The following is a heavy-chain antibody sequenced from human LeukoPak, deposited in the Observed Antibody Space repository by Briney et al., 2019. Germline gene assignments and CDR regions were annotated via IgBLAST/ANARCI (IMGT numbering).Heavy chain of an antibody. D-gene: IGHD3-10*01. Sequence: SGGSLRLSCAASGFTLSSYWMSWVRQAPGKGLEWVANIKYDGSGKYYADSVKGRFTISRDNAKNSLYLQMNSLRAEDTAVYYCARGRGSGSYYNARVDYWGQGTLVTVSS. V-gene: IGHV3-7*01. CDR3: ARGRGSGSYYNARVDY. CDR2: IKYDGSGK. CDR1: GFTLSSYW. J-gene: IGHJ4*02.